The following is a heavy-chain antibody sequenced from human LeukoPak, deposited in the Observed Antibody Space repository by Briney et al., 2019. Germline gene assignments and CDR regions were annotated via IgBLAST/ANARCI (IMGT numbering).Heavy chain of an antibody. D-gene: IGHD3-22*01. J-gene: IGHJ4*02. CDR3: ARVRDRSSYFYNLDY. Sequence: SETLSLTCSVSGFSTSSGYYWGWIRQPPGKGLEWIAAIYHSGATYYNPSLKSRVTMSVDTSKNQFSLKLSSVTAADTAVYYCARVRDRSSYFYNLDYWGQGTLVTVSS. V-gene: IGHV4-38-2*02. CDR1: GFSTSSGYY. CDR2: IYHSGAT.